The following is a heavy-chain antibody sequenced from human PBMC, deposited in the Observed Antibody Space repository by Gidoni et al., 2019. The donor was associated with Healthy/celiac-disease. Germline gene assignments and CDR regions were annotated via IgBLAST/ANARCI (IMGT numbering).Heavy chain of an antibody. V-gene: IGHV3-23*01. J-gene: IGHJ3*02. CDR1: GVPFRSYD. Sequence: EVQLLASGEGVVQHGGSLRLSCAAAGVPFRSYDMSWVRQGPGKGLEWVSAISGSGGSTYYADSVKGRFTISRDNSKNTLSLQMNSLRAEDTAVYYGAKEGPGIAAAGSDAFDIWGQGTMVTVSS. CDR3: AKEGPGIAAAGSDAFDI. D-gene: IGHD6-13*01. CDR2: ISGSGGST.